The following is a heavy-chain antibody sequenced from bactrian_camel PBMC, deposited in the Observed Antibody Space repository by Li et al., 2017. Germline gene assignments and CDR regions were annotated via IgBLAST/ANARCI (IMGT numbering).Heavy chain of an antibody. CDR2: IDIGTSTA. Sequence: VQLVESGGGSVQAGGSLRLSCVVSGNTDNSNFMAWFRQNLTKEREAVAGIDIGTSTAYYTDSVKGRFTYTQDNAKRTVTLQMTKLEPEDTAVYYCAADIMIRGRGACGGQGTQVTVS. V-gene: IGHV3S54*01. D-gene: IGHD1*01. CDR3: AADIMIRGRGAC. J-gene: IGHJ4*01. CDR1: GNTDNSNF.